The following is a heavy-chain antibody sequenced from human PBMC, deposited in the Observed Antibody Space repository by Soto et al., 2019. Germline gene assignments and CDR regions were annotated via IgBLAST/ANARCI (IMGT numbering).Heavy chain of an antibody. CDR1: GFTFSSYA. J-gene: IGHJ4*02. Sequence: GGALRRSCVASGFTFSSYAMSWVRQAPGKGLEWVSAISGSGGSTYYADSVKGRFTISRDNSKNTLYLQMNSLRAEDTAVYYCAKDWVDIVVVVAATHSDYWDQGTLATAPQ. CDR3: AKDWVDIVVVVAATHSDY. V-gene: IGHV3-23*01. D-gene: IGHD2-15*01. CDR2: ISGSGGST.